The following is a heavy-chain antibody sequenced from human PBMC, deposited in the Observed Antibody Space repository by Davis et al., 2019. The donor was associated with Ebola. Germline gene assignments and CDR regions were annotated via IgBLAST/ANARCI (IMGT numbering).Heavy chain of an antibody. CDR2: IIPILGAT. V-gene: IGHV1-69*13. CDR3: ARSGLSFGVVKYHYGMDA. J-gene: IGHJ6*04. Sequence: AASVKVSCKASGGTFSSHAVSWVRQAPGQGLEWMGGIIPILGATNYAQSFQGRVTITADESTNTAYMELSSLRSEDTAVYYCARSGLSFGVVKYHYGMDAWGKGTTVTVSS. CDR1: GGTFSSHA. D-gene: IGHD3-3*01.